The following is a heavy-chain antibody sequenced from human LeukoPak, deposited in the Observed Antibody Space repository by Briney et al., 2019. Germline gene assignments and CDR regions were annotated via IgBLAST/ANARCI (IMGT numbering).Heavy chain of an antibody. CDR1: GGSISSSSYY. Sequence: PSETLSLTCTVSGGSISSSSYYWGWIRQPPGKGLEWIGSIYYSGSTYYNPSLKSRVTISVDTSKNQFSLKLSSVTAADTAVYYCARLRGDDSSGPYDAFDIWGQGTMVTVSS. CDR3: ARLRGDDSSGPYDAFDI. D-gene: IGHD3-22*01. J-gene: IGHJ3*02. CDR2: IYYSGST. V-gene: IGHV4-39*07.